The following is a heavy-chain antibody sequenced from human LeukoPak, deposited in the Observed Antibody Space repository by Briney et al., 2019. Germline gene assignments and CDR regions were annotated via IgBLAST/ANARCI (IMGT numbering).Heavy chain of an antibody. Sequence: SETLSLTCAVSGGSISSNNWWGWVRQPPGKGLEWIGEIYHSGSPNYNPFLKSRVTISVDKSRNHFSLNLSSVTAADTAVYYCARVNINNWHSCDYWGQGTLVTVSS. CDR2: IYHSGSP. D-gene: IGHD1-1*01. V-gene: IGHV4-4*02. J-gene: IGHJ4*02. CDR3: ARVNINNWHSCDY. CDR1: GGSISSNNW.